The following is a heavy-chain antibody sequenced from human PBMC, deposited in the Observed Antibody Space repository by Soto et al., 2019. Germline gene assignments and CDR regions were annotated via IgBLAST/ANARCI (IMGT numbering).Heavy chain of an antibody. D-gene: IGHD3-22*01. CDR1: GYSISSGYC. CDR3: ARDLITMIVVVDNWFDP. CDR2: IYHSGST. V-gene: IGHV4-38-2*02. Sequence: SETLSLTCAVSGYSISSGYCWGWIRQPPGKGLEWIGGIYHSGSTYYNPSLKSRVTISVDTSKNQFSLKLSSVTAADTAVYYCARDLITMIVVVDNWFDPWGQGTLVTVYS. J-gene: IGHJ5*02.